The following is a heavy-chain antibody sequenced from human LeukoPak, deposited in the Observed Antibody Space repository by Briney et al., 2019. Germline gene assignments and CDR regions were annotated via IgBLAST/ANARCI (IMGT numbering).Heavy chain of an antibody. V-gene: IGHV3-7*01. CDR1: RFTFNTYW. CDR2: INKDGSEE. D-gene: IGHD3-10*01. CDR3: AKVGGSGSYYDLYYYYYMDV. Sequence: GGSLRLSCAASRFTFNTYWMTWVRQAPGKGLEWVASINKDGSEEYYVDSVRGRFTISRDNAKNSLYLQMNSLRAEDTAVYYCAKVGGSGSYYDLYYYYYMDVWGKGTTVTISS. J-gene: IGHJ6*03.